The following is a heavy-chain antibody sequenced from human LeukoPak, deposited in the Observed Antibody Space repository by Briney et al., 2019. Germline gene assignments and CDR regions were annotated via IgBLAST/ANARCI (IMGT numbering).Heavy chain of an antibody. CDR3: ARGPRFGELLWHWFDP. Sequence: SETLSLTCTVSGGSISSSSYYRGWIRQPPGKGLEWIGSMYHSGSTYYNPPLKSRVTISEDASKNQFSLKLRSVTAADTAVYYCARGPRFGELLWHWFDPWGQGTLVTVSS. V-gene: IGHV4-39*07. CDR1: GGSISSSSYY. D-gene: IGHD3-10*01. J-gene: IGHJ5*02. CDR2: MYHSGST.